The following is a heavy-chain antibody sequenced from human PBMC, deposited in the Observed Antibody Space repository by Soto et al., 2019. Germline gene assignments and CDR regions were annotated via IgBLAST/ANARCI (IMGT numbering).Heavy chain of an antibody. Sequence: QVQLVQSGAEVKKPGASVKVSCKASGYTFTSYDINWVRQATGQGLEWMGWMNPNSGNTGYAQKFQGRVTITADESTSTAYMELSSLRSEDTAVYYCARRSSGTPGYYYGMDVWGQGTTVTVSS. J-gene: IGHJ6*02. CDR3: ARRSSGTPGYYYGMDV. CDR2: MNPNSGNT. D-gene: IGHD1-7*01. CDR1: GYTFTSYD. V-gene: IGHV1-8*01.